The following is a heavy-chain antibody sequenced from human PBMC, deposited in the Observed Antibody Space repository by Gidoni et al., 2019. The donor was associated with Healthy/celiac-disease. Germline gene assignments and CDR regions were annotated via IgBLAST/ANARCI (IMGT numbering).Heavy chain of an antibody. D-gene: IGHD5-12*01. Sequence: EVQLVESGGGLVKHGGSLRLSCAASGFTFSSYSMNWVRQAPGKGLEWVSSISSSSSYIYYADSVKGRFTISRDNAKNSLYLQMNSLRAEDTAVYYCASGGEGYYYYFDYWGQGTLVTVSS. CDR3: ASGGEGYYYYFDY. CDR1: GFTFSSYS. J-gene: IGHJ4*02. CDR2: ISSSSSYI. V-gene: IGHV3-21*01.